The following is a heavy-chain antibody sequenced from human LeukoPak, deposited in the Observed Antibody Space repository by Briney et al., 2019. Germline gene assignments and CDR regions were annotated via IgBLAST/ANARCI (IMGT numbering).Heavy chain of an antibody. CDR2: ISSSISYI. D-gene: IGHD3-16*01. CDR3: VRESSIWGSYVSAFDI. J-gene: IGHJ3*02. CDR1: GFTFSSYS. V-gene: IGHV3-21*01. Sequence: GGSLRLSCAASGFTFSSYSMNRVRQAPGKGLESVSSISSSISYIYYADSVKGRFTISRDNAKNSLYLQMNSLRAQDTAVYYCVRESSIWGSYVSAFDIWGQGTMVTVSS.